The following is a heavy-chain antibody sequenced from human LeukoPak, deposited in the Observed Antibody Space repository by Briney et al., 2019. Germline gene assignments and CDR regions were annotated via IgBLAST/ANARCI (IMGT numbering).Heavy chain of an antibody. CDR3: ARGAVRGGTNFDY. D-gene: IGHD3-10*01. J-gene: IGHJ4*02. Sequence: KPSQTLSLTCAISGDSVSGSPAVWNWIRQSPSRGLEWLGRAYYRSKWYIDYPVSVKGRITITPDTSKNQFYLQLNSVTPEDTAVYYCARGAVRGGTNFDYWGQGTLVTVSS. CDR1: GDSVSGSPAV. V-gene: IGHV6-1*01. CDR2: AYYRSKWYI.